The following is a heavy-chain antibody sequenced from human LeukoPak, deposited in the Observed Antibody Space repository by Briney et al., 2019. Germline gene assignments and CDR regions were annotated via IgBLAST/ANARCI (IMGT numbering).Heavy chain of an antibody. CDR2: IYYSGST. CDR1: GGSISSYY. J-gene: IGHJ4*02. Sequence: SETLSLTCTVSGGSISSYYWGWIRQPPGKGVVWIGTIYYSGSTYYNASLRSRVTISVDTSRNQFSLQLSYVTAADTALYYCARLPPYCTGGTCYRSYFDYWGQGTLVTVSS. D-gene: IGHD2-15*01. CDR3: ARLPPYCTGGTCYRSYFDY. V-gene: IGHV4-39*01.